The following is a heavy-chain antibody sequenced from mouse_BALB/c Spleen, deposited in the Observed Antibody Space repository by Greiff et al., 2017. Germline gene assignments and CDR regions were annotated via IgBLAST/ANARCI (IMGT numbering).Heavy chain of an antibody. D-gene: IGHD1-1*01. CDR3: ARKRAGSSYVYYAMDY. V-gene: IGHV2-2*02. CDR1: GFSLTSYG. Sequence: QVQLKQSGPGLVQPSQSLSITCTVSGFSLTSYGVHLVRRSPGKGLEWLGVIWSGGSTDYNAAFISRLSISKDNSKSQVFFKMNSLQANDTAIYYCARKRAGSSYVYYAMDYWGQGTSVTVSS. J-gene: IGHJ4*01. CDR2: IWSGGST.